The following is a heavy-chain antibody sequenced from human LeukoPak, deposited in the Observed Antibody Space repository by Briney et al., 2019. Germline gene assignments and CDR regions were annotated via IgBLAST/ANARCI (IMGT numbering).Heavy chain of an antibody. CDR3: ARSPYCSGGRRYSGGSWFDP. CDR2: IYHSGST. V-gene: IGHV4-38-2*01. Sequence: SETLSLTCAASGYSISSGYHWGWIRQPPGKGLEWIGSIYHSGSTYYNPSLKSRVTISVDTSKNQFSLKLSSVTAADTALYYCARSPYCSGGRRYSGGSWFDPWGQGTLVTVSS. J-gene: IGHJ5*02. CDR1: GYSISSGYH. D-gene: IGHD2-15*01.